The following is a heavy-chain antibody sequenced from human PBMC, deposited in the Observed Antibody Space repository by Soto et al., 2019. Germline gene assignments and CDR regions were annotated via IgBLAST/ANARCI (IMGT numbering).Heavy chain of an antibody. V-gene: IGHV1-3*01. CDR3: ARGSVLLWFGQGDY. CDR1: GYTFTSYA. CDR2: INAGNGNT. Sequence: QVQLVQSGAEVKKPGASVKVSCKASGYTFTSYAMHWVRQAPGQRLEWMGWINAGNGNTKYSQKFQGRVTITRDTSASTAYMELSCLRSEDTAVYYCARGSVLLWFGQGDYWGQGTLVTVSS. D-gene: IGHD3-10*01. J-gene: IGHJ4*02.